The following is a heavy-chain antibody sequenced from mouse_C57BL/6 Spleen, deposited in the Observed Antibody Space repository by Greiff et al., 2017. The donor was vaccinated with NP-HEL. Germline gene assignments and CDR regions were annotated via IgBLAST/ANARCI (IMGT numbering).Heavy chain of an antibody. CDR2: ISYSGST. CDR3: ARGPSYAMDY. J-gene: IGHJ4*01. V-gene: IGHV3-1*01. CDR1: GYSITSGYD. Sequence: EVQLQQSGPGMVKPSQSLSLTCTVTGYSITSGYDWHWIRHFPGNKLEWMGYISYSGSTNYNPSLKSRISITHDTSKNHFFLKLNSVTTEDTATYYCARGPSYAMDYWGQGTSVTVSS.